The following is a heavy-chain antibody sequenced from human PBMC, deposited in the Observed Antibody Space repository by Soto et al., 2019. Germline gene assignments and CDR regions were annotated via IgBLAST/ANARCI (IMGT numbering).Heavy chain of an antibody. J-gene: IGHJ4*02. D-gene: IGHD2-2*01. CDR1: GGTFSSYA. Sequence: QVQLVQSGAEVKKTGSSVKVSCKASGGTFSSYAISWVRQAPGQGLEWMGGIIPIFGTANYAQKFQGRVTITAYKSTSTAYMELSSLRSEDTAVYYCSRGGDIVVVPAAMVFNYWGQGTQVTVSS. V-gene: IGHV1-69*06. CDR3: SRGGDIVVVPAAMVFNY. CDR2: IIPIFGTA.